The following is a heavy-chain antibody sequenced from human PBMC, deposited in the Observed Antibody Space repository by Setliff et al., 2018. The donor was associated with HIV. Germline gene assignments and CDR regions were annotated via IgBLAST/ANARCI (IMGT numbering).Heavy chain of an antibody. J-gene: IGHJ3*02. V-gene: IGHV1-69*05. D-gene: IGHD1-26*01. Sequence: SVKVSCKASGGTFSSYAINWVRQAPGQGLEWMGGIIPMFGTLNFAQKFKGRVTITTYESTSTAYMELNSLRSEDTAVYYCARGHSHGYGYSGSYGPFDIWGQGTMVTVSS. CDR2: IIPMFGTL. CDR3: ARGHSHGYGYSGSYGPFDI. CDR1: GGTFSSYA.